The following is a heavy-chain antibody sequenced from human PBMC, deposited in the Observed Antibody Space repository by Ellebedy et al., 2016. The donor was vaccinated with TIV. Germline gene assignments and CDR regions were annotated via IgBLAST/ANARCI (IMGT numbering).Heavy chain of an antibody. CDR3: ARAGRAAALGGYYYYGMDV. Sequence: PGGSLRLSCAASGFTFSSYGMHRVRQAPGKGLEWVAVIWYDGSNKYYADPVKGRFTISRDNSKNTLYLQMNSLRAEDTAVYYCARAGRAAALGGYYYYGMDVWGQGTTVTVSS. CDR2: IWYDGSNK. J-gene: IGHJ6*02. CDR1: GFTFSSYG. V-gene: IGHV3-33*01. D-gene: IGHD6-13*01.